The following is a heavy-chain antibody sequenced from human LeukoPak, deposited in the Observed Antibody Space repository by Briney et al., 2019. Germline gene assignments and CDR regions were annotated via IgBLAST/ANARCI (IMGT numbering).Heavy chain of an antibody. CDR2: ISYDGSNK. D-gene: IGHD6-13*01. CDR3: ARDSDSSSWCFDY. CDR1: GFTFSSYA. Sequence: GGSLRLSCAASGFTFSSYAMHWVRQAPGKGLEWVAVISYDGSNKYYADSVKGRFTISRDNSKNTLYLQMNSLRAEDTAVYYCARDSDSSSWCFDYWGQGTLVTVSS. V-gene: IGHV3-30-3*01. J-gene: IGHJ4*02.